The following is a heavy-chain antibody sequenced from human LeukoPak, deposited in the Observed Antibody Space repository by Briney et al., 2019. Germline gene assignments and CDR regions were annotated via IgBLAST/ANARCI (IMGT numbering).Heavy chain of an antibody. CDR2: IYGSVVT. D-gene: IGHD3-22*01. V-gene: IGHV4-4*07. CDR3: ARVKFYDSTGYSPGYYMDV. J-gene: IGHJ6*03. Sequence: PETLCLSSTESRGSITSNNWSWIRQSARAGLWCIGRIYGSVVTDYNPSLKSRVTMSLDTSRKQFSLRLTSVTVADTAVYYCARVKFYDSTGYSPGYYMDVWGKGTTVSVSS. CDR1: RGSITSNN.